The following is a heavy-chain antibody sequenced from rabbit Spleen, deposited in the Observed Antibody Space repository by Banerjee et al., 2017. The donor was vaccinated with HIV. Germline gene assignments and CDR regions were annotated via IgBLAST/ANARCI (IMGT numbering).Heavy chain of an antibody. CDR3: VRGASGSGYYSL. D-gene: IGHD1-1*01. V-gene: IGHV1S7*01. J-gene: IGHJ6*01. CDR1: GFSLFYYW. CDR2: IDPLFGTT. Sequence: QSLEESGGGLVKPGGTLTLTCKASGFSLFYYWMCWVRQAPGKGLDLIGCIDPLFGTTYYANWVNGRFTISSHNAQNTLYLQLHSLTAADTATYLCVRGASGSGYYSLWGQGTLVTVS.